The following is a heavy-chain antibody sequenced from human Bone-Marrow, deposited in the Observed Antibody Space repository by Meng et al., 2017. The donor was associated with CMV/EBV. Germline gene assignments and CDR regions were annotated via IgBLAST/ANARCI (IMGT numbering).Heavy chain of an antibody. J-gene: IGHJ4*02. CDR3: AHKSVGAPLLVY. CDR2: IYWNDDK. CDR1: GFSLSTSGVG. Sequence: SGPTLVKPTQTLTLTCTFSGFSLSTSGVGVGCIRQPPGKALEWLALIYWNDDKRYSPSLKSRLTITKDASKNQVVLTMTNVDPVDTATYYCAHKSVGAPLLVYWGQGTLVTVSS. V-gene: IGHV2-5*01. D-gene: IGHD3-10*01.